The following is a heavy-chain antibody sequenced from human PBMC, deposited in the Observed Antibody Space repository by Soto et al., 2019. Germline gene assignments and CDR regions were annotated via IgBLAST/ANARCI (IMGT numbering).Heavy chain of an antibody. J-gene: IGHJ5*02. V-gene: IGHV1-2*04. Sequence: QVQLVQSGAEVKKPGASVKVSCEATGYTFTGNYLHWVRQAPGQGLEWMGWIHPHSGATKYAQKLQGWVTRTRDTSISTAYLDLSSLKSTDTAVYYCVREGVGPTYGWFDPWGQGTLVTVSS. D-gene: IGHD2-8*01. CDR3: VREGVGPTYGWFDP. CDR1: GYTFTGNY. CDR2: IHPHSGAT.